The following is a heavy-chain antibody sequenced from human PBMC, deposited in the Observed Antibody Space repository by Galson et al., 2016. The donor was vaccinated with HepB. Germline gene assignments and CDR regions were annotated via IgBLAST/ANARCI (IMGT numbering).Heavy chain of an antibody. Sequence: SLRLSCAASGFTFRSYAMNWVRQAPGKGLEWVSSISSSSTYIYYADSVKGRFTISRDNAKNSLYLQMNSLRAEDTAVYYCARADSVFDYWAREPWSPSPQ. CDR2: ISSSSTYI. D-gene: IGHD2-15*01. CDR1: GFTFRSYA. CDR3: ARADSVFDY. V-gene: IGHV3-21*01. J-gene: IGHJ4*02.